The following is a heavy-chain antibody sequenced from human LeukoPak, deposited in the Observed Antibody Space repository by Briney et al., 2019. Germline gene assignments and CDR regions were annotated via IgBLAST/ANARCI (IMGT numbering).Heavy chain of an antibody. CDR1: GYTFTGYY. Sequence: ASVKVSCKASGYTFTGYYMHWVRQAPGQGLEWMGWINTNTGNPTYAQGFTGRFVFSLDTSVSTAYLQISSLKAEDTAVYYCARGLYYYDSSGYESQGNFDYWGQGTLVTVSS. D-gene: IGHD3-22*01. V-gene: IGHV7-4-1*02. CDR2: INTNTGNP. J-gene: IGHJ4*02. CDR3: ARGLYYYDSSGYESQGNFDY.